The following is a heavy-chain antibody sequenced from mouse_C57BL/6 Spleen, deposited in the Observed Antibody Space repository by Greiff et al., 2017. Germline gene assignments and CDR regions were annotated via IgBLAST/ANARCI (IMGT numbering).Heavy chain of an antibody. D-gene: IGHD2-1*01. Sequence: EVKLVESGEGLVKPGWSLKLSCAASGFTFSSYAMSWVRQTPEKRLEWVAYISSGGDYIYYADTVKGRFTISRDNARNTLYLQMSSLKSEDTAMYYCTRDGNPFAYWGQGTLVTVSA. CDR3: TRDGNPFAY. CDR2: ISSGGDYI. V-gene: IGHV5-9-1*02. CDR1: GFTFSSYA. J-gene: IGHJ3*01.